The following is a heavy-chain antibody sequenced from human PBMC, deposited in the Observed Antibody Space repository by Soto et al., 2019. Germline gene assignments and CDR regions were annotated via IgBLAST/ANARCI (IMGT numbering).Heavy chain of an antibody. D-gene: IGHD3-9*01. V-gene: IGHV1-3*01. CDR3: ASYYDILTGYPGAFDI. Sequence: ASVKVSCKASGYTFTSYAMHWVRQAPGQRLEWMGWINAGNGNTKYSQKFQGRVTITRDTSASTAYMELSSLRSEDTAVYYCASYYDILTGYPGAFDIWGQRTVVTDS. CDR2: INAGNGNT. J-gene: IGHJ3*02. CDR1: GYTFTSYA.